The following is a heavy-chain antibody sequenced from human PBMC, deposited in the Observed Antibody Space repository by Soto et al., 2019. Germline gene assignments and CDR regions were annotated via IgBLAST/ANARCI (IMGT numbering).Heavy chain of an antibody. J-gene: IGHJ4*02. CDR1: GGSFSGYY. V-gene: IGHV4-34*01. CDR3: ARVASSSAGGLLWF. CDR2: INHSGST. Sequence: SETLSLTCAVYGGSFSGYYWSWIRQPPGKGLEWIGEINHSGSTNYNPSLKSRVTISVDTSKNQFSLKLSSVTAADTAVYYCARVASSSAGGLLWFGGPGTLVTVS. D-gene: IGHD3-10*01.